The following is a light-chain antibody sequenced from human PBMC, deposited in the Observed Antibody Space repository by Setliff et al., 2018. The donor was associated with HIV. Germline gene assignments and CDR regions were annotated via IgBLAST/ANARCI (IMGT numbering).Light chain of an antibody. J-gene: IGLJ1*01. CDR1: SSDVGSYNL. CDR3: CSYASSSTFYV. V-gene: IGLV2-23*02. CDR2: EVN. Sequence: QSALTQPASVSGSPGQSITISCTGTSSDVGSYNLVSWYQHHPGKAPKVIIYEVNKRPSGVSNRFSGSKSGTTASLTISGLQAEDEADYYCCSYASSSTFYVFGTGTKVT.